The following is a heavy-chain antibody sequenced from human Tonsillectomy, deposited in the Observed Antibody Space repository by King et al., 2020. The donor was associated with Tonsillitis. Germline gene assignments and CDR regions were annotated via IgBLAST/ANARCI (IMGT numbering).Heavy chain of an antibody. Sequence: DVQLVESGGGLVQPGGSLRLSCAASGFPFNNYAMSWVRQPPGKGLEWVSAISVSGGSTYYADAVKCRFTISRDTSKNTQYLQMNSLRVEDTAVYYCAKELGDEVGDGFDIWGQGTMVTVSS. V-gene: IGHV3-23*04. D-gene: IGHD1-26*01. CDR3: AKELGDEVGDGFDI. CDR1: GFPFNNYA. J-gene: IGHJ3*02. CDR2: ISVSGGST.